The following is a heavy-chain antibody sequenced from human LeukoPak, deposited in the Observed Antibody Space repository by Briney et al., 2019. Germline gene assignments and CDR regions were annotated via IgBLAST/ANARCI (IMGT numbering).Heavy chain of an antibody. Sequence: GWSLRLSCPASGFTFSSYAMHWVRQAPAKGLEWVAVISYDGSNKYYADSVKGRFIISRDNSKNTLYLQMNSLRAEDTAVYYCAKDGSLWFGEFHYYYYMDVWGKGTTVTVSS. CDR2: ISYDGSNK. V-gene: IGHV3-30-3*01. CDR3: AKDGSLWFGEFHYYYYMDV. D-gene: IGHD3-10*01. CDR1: GFTFSSYA. J-gene: IGHJ6*03.